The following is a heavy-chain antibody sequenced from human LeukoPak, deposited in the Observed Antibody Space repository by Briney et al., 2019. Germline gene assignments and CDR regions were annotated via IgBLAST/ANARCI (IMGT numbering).Heavy chain of an antibody. CDR1: GGSISSSIYY. CDR2: VFYNGAT. V-gene: IGHV4-39*07. J-gene: IGHJ4*02. CDR3: TRGAGWLIDY. D-gene: IGHD3-16*01. Sequence: SETLSLTCIVSGGSISSSIYYWAWVRQPPGKGLEWIGTVFYNGATQYSPSLRSRVTISVDTSKNQFSLNLSSVTAADTAVYYCTRGAGWLIDYWGQGILVTVSS.